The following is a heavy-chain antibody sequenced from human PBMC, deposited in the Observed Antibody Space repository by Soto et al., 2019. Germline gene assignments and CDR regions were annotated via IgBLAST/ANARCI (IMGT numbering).Heavy chain of an antibody. CDR1: GFTFDDYA. V-gene: IGHV3-9*01. D-gene: IGHD3-3*01. J-gene: IGHJ6*03. CDR2: ISWNSGSI. Sequence: PGGSLRLSCAASGFTFDDYAMHWVRQAPGKGLEWVSGISWNSGSIGYADSVKGRFTISRDNAKNSLYLQMNSLRAEDTALYYCAKDTYYDFWSGYPPFYYYYYMAVWGKGATVTVSS. CDR3: AKDTYYDFWSGYPPFYYYYYMAV.